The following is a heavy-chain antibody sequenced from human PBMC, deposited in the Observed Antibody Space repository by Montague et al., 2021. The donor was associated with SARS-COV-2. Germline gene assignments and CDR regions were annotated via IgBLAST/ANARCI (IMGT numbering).Heavy chain of an antibody. Sequence: SLRLSCAASGFSFTAYSMSWVRQSPGEGLEWVSTITSGSSFAYYADSVKGRFSVSRDNAKRSLFLEMNSLRAEDTAVNFCARAQDSSGYYYTGLDYWGQGVLVIVSS. J-gene: IGHJ4*02. CDR1: GFSFTAYS. CDR3: ARAQDSSGYYYTGLDY. D-gene: IGHD3-22*01. V-gene: IGHV3-21*01. CDR2: ITSGSSFA.